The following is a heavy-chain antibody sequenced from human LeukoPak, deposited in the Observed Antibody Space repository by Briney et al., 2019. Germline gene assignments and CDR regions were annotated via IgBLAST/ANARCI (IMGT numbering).Heavy chain of an antibody. CDR3: ARSPGGNARTWLDY. V-gene: IGHV1-3*02. CDR2: TNGATGNT. CDR1: GYTFTNYA. J-gene: IGHJ4*02. D-gene: IGHD4-23*01. Sequence: GASVKVSCKASGYTFTNYALHCVRQAPGQRLEWMGWTNGATGNTKFSQDFEGRLTITIDTSASTAYMELSSLRSEDTAVYYCARSPGGNARTWLDYWGQGTLVTVSS.